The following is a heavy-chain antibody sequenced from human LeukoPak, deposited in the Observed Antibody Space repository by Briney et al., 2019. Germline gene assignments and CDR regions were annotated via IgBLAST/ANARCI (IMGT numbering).Heavy chain of an antibody. D-gene: IGHD5-12*01. CDR3: ARAALRTNGYSGYDLNYYFDY. Sequence: ASVKVSCKASGYTFTSYGISWVRQAPGQGLEWMGWISAYNGITNYAQKLQGRVTMTTDTSTSTAYMELRSLRSDDTAVYYCARAALRTNGYSGYDLNYYFDYWGQGTLVTVSS. CDR2: ISAYNGIT. V-gene: IGHV1-18*01. CDR1: GYTFTSYG. J-gene: IGHJ4*02.